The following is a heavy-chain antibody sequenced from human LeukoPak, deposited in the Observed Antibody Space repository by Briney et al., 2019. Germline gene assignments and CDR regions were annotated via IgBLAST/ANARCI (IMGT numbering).Heavy chain of an antibody. CDR1: GFPFSSYR. V-gene: IGHV3-21*01. Sequence: GGSLRLSCAASGFPFSSYRMNWLRQAPGKGLECVSSISSSSSYIYYADSVTGLFTISRDHDKNSLYLQMNILSAQDTAVFYCARDVPSCSSTSCYFYYYYMDVWGKGTTVTVSS. J-gene: IGHJ6*03. D-gene: IGHD2-2*01. CDR3: ARDVPSCSSTSCYFYYYYMDV. CDR2: ISSSSSYI.